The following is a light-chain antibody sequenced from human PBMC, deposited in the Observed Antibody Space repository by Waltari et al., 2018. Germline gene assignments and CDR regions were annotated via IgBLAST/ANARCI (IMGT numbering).Light chain of an antibody. Sequence: EIVMTQSPATLSVSPGERATLSCRASQSVSSKLACYQQKPGQAPRLLIYAASTRATGIPARVSGSGSGTEFTLTISSLQSEDFAVYYCQVYNKWPPWTFGQGTKVEMK. V-gene: IGKV3-15*01. CDR3: QVYNKWPPWT. J-gene: IGKJ1*01. CDR2: AAS. CDR1: QSVSSK.